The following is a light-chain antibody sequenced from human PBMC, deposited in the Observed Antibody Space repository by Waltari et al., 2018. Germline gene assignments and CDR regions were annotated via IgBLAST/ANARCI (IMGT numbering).Light chain of an antibody. CDR1: NSNIGSNI. Sequence: QSVLTQPPSASGTPGQTVTISCSGSNSNIGSNIVSWYQQVPGTAPKLLIYDKDKRPAGVPARFSGSKSGTSASLAISGLQSEDEAHYYCAPWDDSLNGVMFGGGTKLTVL. J-gene: IGLJ3*02. CDR3: APWDDSLNGVM. V-gene: IGLV1-44*01. CDR2: DKD.